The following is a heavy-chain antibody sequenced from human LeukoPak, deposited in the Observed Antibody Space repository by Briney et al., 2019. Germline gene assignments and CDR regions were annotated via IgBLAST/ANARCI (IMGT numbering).Heavy chain of an antibody. J-gene: IGHJ4*02. CDR3: AKARGISAGADY. Sequence: GESLMISCKGSGYSFTSYWIGWVRQMPGKGLEWMGIIYPGDSDTRYSPSFEGQVTISADKSISTTYLQWSRLKASDSAMYYCAKARGISAGADYWGQGTLVTVSS. D-gene: IGHD6-13*01. V-gene: IGHV5-51*01. CDR1: GYSFTSYW. CDR2: IYPGDSDT.